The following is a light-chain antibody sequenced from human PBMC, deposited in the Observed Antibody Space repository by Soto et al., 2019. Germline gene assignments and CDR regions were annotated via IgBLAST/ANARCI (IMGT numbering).Light chain of an antibody. Sequence: QSVLTQSPSASASLGASVKLTCTLSSGHSSYAIAWHQQQPEKGPRYLMKLNSDGSHSKGDGIPDRISGSSSGAERYLTISSLQSEDEADYYCQTLGTGIVVFGGGTKLTVL. J-gene: IGLJ2*01. CDR2: LNSDGSH. V-gene: IGLV4-69*01. CDR1: SGHSSYA. CDR3: QTLGTGIVV.